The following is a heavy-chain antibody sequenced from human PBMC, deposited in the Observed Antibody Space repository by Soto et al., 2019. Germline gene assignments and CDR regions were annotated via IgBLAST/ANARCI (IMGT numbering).Heavy chain of an antibody. CDR3: ARGYCSGGSCYQRHDY. D-gene: IGHD2-15*01. Sequence: KASGYTFTSYYLHWVRQTPGQGLEWMGIINPSGGSTSYAQKFQGRVTMTRDTSTSTVYMELSSLRSEDTAVYYCARGYCSGGSCYQRHDYWGQGTLVTVSS. CDR2: INPSGGST. CDR1: GYTFTSYY. J-gene: IGHJ4*02. V-gene: IGHV1-46*03.